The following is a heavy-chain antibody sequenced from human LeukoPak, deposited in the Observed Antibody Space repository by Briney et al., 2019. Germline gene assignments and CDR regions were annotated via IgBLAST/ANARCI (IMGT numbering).Heavy chain of an antibody. CDR2: INPTGGST. CDR3: ARDNSVGDNAWWFDP. CDR1: GYTFTSYY. D-gene: IGHD1-26*01. V-gene: IGHV1-46*01. J-gene: IGHJ5*02. Sequence: DSVTLSCKASGYTFTSYYMHWVRQAPGQGLEWMGLINPTGGSTGYAQKFQGRVTMTRDMSTSTDYMELSSLRSEDTAIYYCARDNSVGDNAWWFDPWGQGTLVTVSS.